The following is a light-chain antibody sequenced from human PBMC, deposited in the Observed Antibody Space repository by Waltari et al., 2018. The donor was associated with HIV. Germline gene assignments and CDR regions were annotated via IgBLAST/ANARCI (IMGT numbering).Light chain of an antibody. J-gene: IGLJ2*01. Sequence: QSALTQPASVSGSPGQSITISCTGTSSDVGGSNYVSRYQQHPGKAPKLMIYEVSNRPSGVSNRFSGSKSGNTASLTISGLQAEDEADYYCSSYTSSNTLVVFGGGTKLTVL. CDR1: SSDVGGSNY. V-gene: IGLV2-14*01. CDR2: EVS. CDR3: SSYTSSNTLVV.